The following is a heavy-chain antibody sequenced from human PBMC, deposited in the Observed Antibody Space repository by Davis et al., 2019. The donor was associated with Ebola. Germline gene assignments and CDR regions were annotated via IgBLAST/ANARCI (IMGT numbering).Heavy chain of an antibody. CDR3: ATRAPYGDSNWYFDL. CDR2: IYYSGST. J-gene: IGHJ2*01. Sequence: PSETLSLTCTVSGGSISSYYWSWIRQPPGKGLEWIGYIYYSGSTNYNPSLKSRVTISVDTSKNQFSLKLSSVTAADTAVYYCATRAPYGDSNWYFDLWGRGTLVTVSS. CDR1: GGSISSYY. V-gene: IGHV4-59*01. D-gene: IGHD4-17*01.